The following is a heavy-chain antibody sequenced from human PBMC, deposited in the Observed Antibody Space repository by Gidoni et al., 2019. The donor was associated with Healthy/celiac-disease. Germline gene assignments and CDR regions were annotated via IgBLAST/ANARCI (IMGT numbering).Heavy chain of an antibody. CDR2: INPSGGST. J-gene: IGHJ4*02. Sequence: QVQLVQSGAEVKKPGASGKGSCKASGYTFTSYYMHWVRQAPGQGLEWMGIINPSGGSTSYALKFQSRVTMTRDTSTSTVYMELSSLRSEDTAVYYCARGGMTTVTRAFDYWGQGTLVTVSS. CDR1: GYTFTSYY. D-gene: IGHD4-17*01. CDR3: ARGGMTTVTRAFDY. V-gene: IGHV1-46*01.